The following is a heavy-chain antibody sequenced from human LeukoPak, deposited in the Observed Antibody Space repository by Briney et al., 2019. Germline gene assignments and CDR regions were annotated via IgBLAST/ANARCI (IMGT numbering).Heavy chain of an antibody. J-gene: IGHJ6*02. CDR1: GGTFSSYA. CDR2: IIPIFGTA. Sequence: SVKVSCKASGGTFSSYAISWVRQAPGQGLEWMGGIIPIFGTANYAQKFQGRVTITADESTSTAYMELSSLRSEDTAVYYCAREGPLIFGVVDYYGMDVWGQGTTVTVSS. D-gene: IGHD3-3*01. V-gene: IGHV1-69*13. CDR3: AREGPLIFGVVDYYGMDV.